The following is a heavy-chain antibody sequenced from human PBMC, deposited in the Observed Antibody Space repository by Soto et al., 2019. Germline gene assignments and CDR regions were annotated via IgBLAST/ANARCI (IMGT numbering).Heavy chain of an antibody. CDR2: IYYSGST. CDR3: ASVSPAVAGT. J-gene: IGHJ4*02. V-gene: IGHV4-39*05. Sequence: AFEPPRLPCTVFCGTSVDSGCYRGRIRQPPGKGLEWIGSIYYSGSTYYNPSLKSRVTISVDTSKNQFSLKLSSVTAADTAVYYCASVSPAVAGTWGQGTLVTVSS. D-gene: IGHD6-19*01. CDR1: CGTSVDSGCY.